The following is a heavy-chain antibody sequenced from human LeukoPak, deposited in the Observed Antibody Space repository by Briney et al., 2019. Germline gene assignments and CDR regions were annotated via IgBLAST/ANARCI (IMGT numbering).Heavy chain of an antibody. D-gene: IGHD6-13*01. Sequence: PGGSLRLSCAASGLTFSSYGMHWVRQAPGKGLEWVAFIRYDGSNKYYADSVKGRFTISRDNSKNTLYLQMNSLRAEDTAVYYCAKDYPDWYSRETYYFDYWGQGTLVTVSS. CDR3: AKDYPDWYSRETYYFDY. CDR1: GLTFSSYG. CDR2: IRYDGSNK. V-gene: IGHV3-30*02. J-gene: IGHJ4*02.